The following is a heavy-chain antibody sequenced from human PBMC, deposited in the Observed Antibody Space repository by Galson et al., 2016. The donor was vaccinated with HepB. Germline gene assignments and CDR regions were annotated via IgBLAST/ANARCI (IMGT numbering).Heavy chain of an antibody. D-gene: IGHD3-9*01. V-gene: IGHV3-23*01. CDR2: SGSGGPT. CDR3: AKSVLEYDILTGYYRRGADY. J-gene: IGHJ4*02. CDR1: GFDFRRYA. Sequence: SLRLSCAASGFDFRRYAMNWVRQAPGKGLEWVSSSGSGGPTYYADSVKGRFTISRDNSKNTLFLQMHSLRADDTAVYYCAKSVLEYDILTGYYRRGADYWGQGTLVTVSS.